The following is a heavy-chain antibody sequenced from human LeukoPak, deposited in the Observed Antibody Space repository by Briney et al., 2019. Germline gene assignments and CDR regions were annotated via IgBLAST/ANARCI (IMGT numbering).Heavy chain of an antibody. Sequence: PGRSLRLSCAASGFTVSTYGMHWVRQAPGNGLEWVAVISFDGGSRYYADSVKNRFTIARDNSRNTLYVEMKSLRAEDMAVYYCARGLGGTGPDAFDIWGQGTVVTVSA. V-gene: IGHV3-30-3*01. CDR2: ISFDGGSR. CDR1: GFTVSTYG. J-gene: IGHJ3*02. D-gene: IGHD1-1*01. CDR3: ARGLGGTGPDAFDI.